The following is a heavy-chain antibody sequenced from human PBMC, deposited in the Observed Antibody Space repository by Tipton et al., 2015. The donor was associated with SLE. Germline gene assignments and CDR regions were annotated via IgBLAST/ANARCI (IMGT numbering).Heavy chain of an antibody. CDR1: GGSFSGYY. D-gene: IGHD1-26*01. CDR2: IYYSGST. Sequence: TLSLTCAVYGGSFSGYYWSWIRQPPGKGLEWIGYIYYSGSTNYNPSLKSRVTISVDTSKNQFSLKLSSVTAADTAVYYCATQRYSGSYYDNYYYGMDVWGQGTTVTVSS. CDR3: ATQRYSGSYYDNYYYGMDV. V-gene: IGHV4-59*01. J-gene: IGHJ6*02.